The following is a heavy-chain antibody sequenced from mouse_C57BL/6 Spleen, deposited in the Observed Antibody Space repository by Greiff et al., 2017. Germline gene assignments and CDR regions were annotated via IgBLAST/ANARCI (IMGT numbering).Heavy chain of an antibody. J-gene: IGHJ2*01. D-gene: IGHD1-1*01. V-gene: IGHV1-66*01. Sequence: QVQLQQSGPELVKPGASVKISCKASGYSFTSYYIHWVKQRPGQGLEWIGWIYPGSGNTKYNEKFKGKATLTADTSSSTAYMQLSSLTSEDSAVYYCARSTLYYYGSFCDYWGQGTTLTVSS. CDR3: ARSTLYYYGSFCDY. CDR2: IYPGSGNT. CDR1: GYSFTSYY.